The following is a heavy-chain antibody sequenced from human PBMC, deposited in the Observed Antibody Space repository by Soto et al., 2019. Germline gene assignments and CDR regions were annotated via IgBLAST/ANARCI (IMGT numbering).Heavy chain of an antibody. Sequence: SVKASCRASGGTFNSYAISWVRQAPGQGLEWMGGIIPIFRTANYAQKFQGRVRMTADRCTSTAYMELSSLRSEDTAVYYCARGPYSGGSVGGRSDPWGQGTLVTVSS. J-gene: IGHJ5*02. CDR3: ARGPYSGGSVGGRSDP. D-gene: IGHD2-15*01. CDR2: IIPIFRTA. V-gene: IGHV1-69*06. CDR1: GGTFNSYA.